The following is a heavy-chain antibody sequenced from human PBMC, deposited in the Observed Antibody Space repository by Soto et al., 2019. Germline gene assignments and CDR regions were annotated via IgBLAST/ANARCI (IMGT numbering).Heavy chain of an antibody. D-gene: IGHD3-16*01. CDR1: GFTFSGSA. Sequence: GGSLRLSCAASGFTFSGSAMHWVRQASGKGLEWVGRIRSKANSYATAYAASVKGRFTISRDDSKNTAYLQMNSLKTEDMAVYYCTTTRNDYVWGSYNAFDIWGQGTMVTVSS. J-gene: IGHJ3*02. CDR2: IRSKANSYAT. V-gene: IGHV3-73*01. CDR3: TTTRNDYVWGSYNAFDI.